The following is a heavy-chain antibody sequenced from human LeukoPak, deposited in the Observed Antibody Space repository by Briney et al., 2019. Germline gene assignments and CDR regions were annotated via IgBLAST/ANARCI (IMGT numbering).Heavy chain of an antibody. CDR3: AKDSPTLYCSGGSCYFDY. D-gene: IGHD2-15*01. CDR2: ISGSGGST. Sequence: PGGSLRLSCAASGFTFGSYAMNWVHQAPGKGLKWVSTISGSGGSTYYADSVKGRFTISRDNSKNTLYLQMNSLRAEDTAVYYCAKDSPTLYCSGGSCYFDYWGQGTLVTVSS. V-gene: IGHV3-23*01. CDR1: GFTFGSYA. J-gene: IGHJ4*02.